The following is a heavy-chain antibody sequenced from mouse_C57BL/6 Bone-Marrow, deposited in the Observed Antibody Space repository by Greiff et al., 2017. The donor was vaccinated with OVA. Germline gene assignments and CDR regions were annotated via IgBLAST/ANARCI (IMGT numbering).Heavy chain of an antibody. J-gene: IGHJ2*01. CDR3: ARMGGYYYFDY. Sequence: EVHLVESGGGLVKPGGSLKLSCAASGFTFSDYGMHWVRQAPEKGLEWVAYISSGSSTIYYADTVKGRFTLSRDNAKNTLFLQMTSLRSEDTAMYYCARMGGYYYFDYWGQGTTLTVSS. CDR2: ISSGSSTI. CDR1: GFTFSDYG. D-gene: IGHD2-3*01. V-gene: IGHV5-17*01.